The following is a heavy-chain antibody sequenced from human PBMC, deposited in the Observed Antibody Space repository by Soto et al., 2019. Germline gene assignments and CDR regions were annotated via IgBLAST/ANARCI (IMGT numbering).Heavy chain of an antibody. CDR1: GFTFSTFS. J-gene: IGHJ4*02. CDR3: ARDLGWAFDS. CDR2: ISGGGRPI. D-gene: IGHD6-19*01. Sequence: GQLVESGGGSVQPGGSLRLSCAASGFTFSTFSMNWVRQAPGRGLEWISYISGGGRPISYADSVKGRFTISRDNAKNSLYLQMDSLTDEDTAVYYCARDLGWAFDSWGQGTLVTVSS. V-gene: IGHV3-48*02.